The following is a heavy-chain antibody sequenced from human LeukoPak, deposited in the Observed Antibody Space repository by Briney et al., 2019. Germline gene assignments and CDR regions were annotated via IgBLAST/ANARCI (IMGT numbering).Heavy chain of an antibody. D-gene: IGHD7-27*01. CDR1: GDSVSSNSVA. CDR3: ARDLETGLGTYLDY. J-gene: IGHJ4*02. V-gene: IGHV6-1*01. CDR2: TFYRSKWSN. Sequence: SQTLSLTCAISGDSVSSNSVAWNWIRQSPSTGLEWLGRTFYRSKWSNDFAVSVKGRITINPDTSKNQFSLQLNSVTPEDTAVYYCARDLETGLGTYLDYWGQGALVTVSS.